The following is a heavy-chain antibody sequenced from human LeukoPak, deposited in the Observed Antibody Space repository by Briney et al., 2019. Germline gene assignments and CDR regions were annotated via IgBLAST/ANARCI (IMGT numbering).Heavy chain of an antibody. CDR2: IKQDGSEK. D-gene: IGHD3-3*01. Sequence: PGRSLRLSCAASGFTFSSYWMSWVRQAPGKGLEWVANIKQDGSEKYYVDSVKGRFTISRDNAKNSLYLQMNSLRAEDTAVYYCARSYYDFWSGYYTRGHYFDYWGQGTLVTVSS. J-gene: IGHJ4*02. V-gene: IGHV3-7*01. CDR3: ARSYYDFWSGYYTRGHYFDY. CDR1: GFTFSSYW.